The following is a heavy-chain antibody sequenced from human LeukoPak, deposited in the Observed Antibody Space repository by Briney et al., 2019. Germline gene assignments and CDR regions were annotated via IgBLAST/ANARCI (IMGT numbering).Heavy chain of an antibody. D-gene: IGHD2-2*01. J-gene: IGHJ4*02. CDR1: GFTFSSYG. V-gene: IGHV3-30*03. Sequence: PGGSLRLSCAASGFTFSSYGMHWVRQAPGKGLEWVAVISYDGSNKYYADSVKGRFTISRGNSKNTLYLQMNSLRAEDTAVYYCARDSSDYWGQGTLVTVSS. CDR2: ISYDGSNK. CDR3: ARDSSDY.